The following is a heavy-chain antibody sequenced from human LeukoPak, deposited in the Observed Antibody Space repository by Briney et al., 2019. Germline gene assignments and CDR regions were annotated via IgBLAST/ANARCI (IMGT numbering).Heavy chain of an antibody. CDR1: GGSFSGYY. V-gene: IGHV4-34*01. Sequence: SETLSLTCAVYGGSFSGYYWSWIRQPPGKGLEWIGEINHSGSTNYNPSLKSRVTISVDTSKNQFSLKLSSVTAADTAVYYCARVAYGSGATPCDYWGQGTLVTVSS. J-gene: IGHJ4*02. CDR2: INHSGST. D-gene: IGHD3-10*01. CDR3: ARVAYGSGATPCDY.